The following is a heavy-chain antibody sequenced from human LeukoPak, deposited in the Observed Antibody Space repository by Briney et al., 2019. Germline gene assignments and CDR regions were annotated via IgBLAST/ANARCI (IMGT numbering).Heavy chain of an antibody. J-gene: IGHJ3*02. CDR2: ISSSGST. CDR3: ARGPYSYDNSGAFDI. V-gene: IGHV4-61*02. CDR1: GDSISSGDYY. Sequence: SQTLSLTCTVSGDSISSGDYYWSWIRQPAGKGLEWIGRISSSGSTNYNPSLKSRVTISVDTSKNQFSLKLSSVTAADTAVYFCARGPYSYDNSGAFDIWGQGTMVTVSS. D-gene: IGHD3-22*01.